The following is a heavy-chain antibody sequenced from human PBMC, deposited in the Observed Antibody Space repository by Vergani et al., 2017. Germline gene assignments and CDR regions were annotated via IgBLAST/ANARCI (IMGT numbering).Heavy chain of an antibody. Sequence: QVQLQESGPGLVKPSETLSLTCSVSGGSINNYFWTWIRQSAGKGLEWIGRIYANGNTNYNPSLESRVTMSVDTSKNQFPLKLTSVTAADTAVYFCAREKGDLRGDAFDIWGQGTMVSVSS. D-gene: IGHD3-16*01. CDR3: AREKGDLRGDAFDI. J-gene: IGHJ3*02. CDR1: GGSINNYF. CDR2: IYANGNT. V-gene: IGHV4-4*07.